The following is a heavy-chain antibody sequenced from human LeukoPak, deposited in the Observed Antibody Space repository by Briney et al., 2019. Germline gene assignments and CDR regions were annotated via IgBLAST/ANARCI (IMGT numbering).Heavy chain of an antibody. CDR3: ARGSMVRGVIAYGMDV. CDR1: GYAFASYW. D-gene: IGHD3-10*01. CDR2: IYPDDSDT. V-gene: IGHV5-51*01. J-gene: IGHJ6*02. Sequence: GESLKISCRVSGYAFASYWIGWVRQVPGKGLEWMGIIYPDDSDTKYSPSFQGQVAFSADKSVNTAYLQWSSLKASDTAMYYCARGSMVRGVIAYGMDVWGQGTTVTVSS.